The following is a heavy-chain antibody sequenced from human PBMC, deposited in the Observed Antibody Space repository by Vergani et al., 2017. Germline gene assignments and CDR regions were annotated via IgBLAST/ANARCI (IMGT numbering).Heavy chain of an antibody. Sequence: EVQLVESGGGLVQPGRSLRLSCAASGFTFDDYAMHWVRQAPGKGLEWVSGISWNSGSIGYADSVKGRFTISRDNAKNSLYLQMNSLSAEDTAVYYCAKDGGYDYMYYYYYMDVWGKGTTVTVSS. CDR1: GFTFDDYA. J-gene: IGHJ6*03. CDR2: ISWNSGSI. V-gene: IGHV3-9*01. D-gene: IGHD5-12*01. CDR3: AKDGGYDYMYYYYYMDV.